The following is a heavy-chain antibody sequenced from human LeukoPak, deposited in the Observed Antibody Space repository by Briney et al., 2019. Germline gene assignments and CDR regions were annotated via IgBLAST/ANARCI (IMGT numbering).Heavy chain of an antibody. CDR3: ARGLSPGSPSAFDI. CDR1: GYTFTGYY. J-gene: IGHJ3*02. CDR2: IKRNNGGT. Sequence: ASVKDSCKASGYTFTGYYMHWVPQAPQQGLERMGWIKRNNGGTNYAQKVQGRVTMTRDTSISTAYMELSRLRSEDTAVYYCARGLSPGSPSAFDIWGQGTMVTVSS. V-gene: IGHV1-2*02. D-gene: IGHD3-10*01.